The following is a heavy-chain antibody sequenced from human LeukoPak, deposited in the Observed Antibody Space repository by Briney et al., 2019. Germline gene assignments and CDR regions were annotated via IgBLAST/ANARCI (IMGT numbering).Heavy chain of an antibody. Sequence: GGSLRLSCAASGFTVSSNYMSWVRQAPGKGLEWVSVIYTSGGTYYADSVKGRFTISRDNSKNTLYLQMNSLRAEDTAVYYCARTHAGVLRYFDWFWDYWGQGTLVTVSS. CDR3: ARTHAGVLRYFDWFWDY. CDR1: GFTVSSNY. D-gene: IGHD3-9*01. V-gene: IGHV3-66*01. CDR2: IYTSGGT. J-gene: IGHJ4*02.